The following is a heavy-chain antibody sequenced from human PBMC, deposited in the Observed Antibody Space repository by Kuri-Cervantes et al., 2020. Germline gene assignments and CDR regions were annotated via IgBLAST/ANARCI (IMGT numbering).Heavy chain of an antibody. Sequence: GSLRLSCAVYGGPFNYYQWTWIRQSPGKGLEWIGEIKDSGRTNYNPSLESRVAISIDTSKNRFSLKLSSVTAADTAVYYCARESEAFDIWGQGTMVTVSS. CDR1: GGPFNYYQ. CDR3: ARESEAFDI. CDR2: IKDSGRT. V-gene: IGHV4-34*01. J-gene: IGHJ3*02.